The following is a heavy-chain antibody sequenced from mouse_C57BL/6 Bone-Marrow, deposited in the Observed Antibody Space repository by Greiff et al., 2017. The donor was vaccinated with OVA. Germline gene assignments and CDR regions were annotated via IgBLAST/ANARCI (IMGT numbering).Heavy chain of an antibody. CDR2: IDPSDSYT. J-gene: IGHJ2*01. CDR3: ARRRDSSDY. D-gene: IGHD3-2*01. V-gene: IGHV1-50*01. Sequence: VQLQQPGAELVKPGASVKLSCKASGYTFTSYWMQWVKQRPGQGLEWIGEIDPSDSYTNYNQKLKGKATFTVDTSSSTAYMQLSSLTSEDSAVYYCARRRDSSDYWGQGTTLTVSS. CDR1: GYTFTSYW.